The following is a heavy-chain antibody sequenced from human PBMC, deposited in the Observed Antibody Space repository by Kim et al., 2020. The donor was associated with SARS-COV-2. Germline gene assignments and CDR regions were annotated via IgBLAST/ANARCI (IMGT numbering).Heavy chain of an antibody. Sequence: KSRVTISVDTSKNQFSLKLSSVTAADTAVYYCARQVGRLFSYYYYGMDVWGQGTTVTVSS. V-gene: IGHV4-39*01. CDR3: ARQVGRLFSYYYYGMDV. J-gene: IGHJ6*02. D-gene: IGHD3-22*01.